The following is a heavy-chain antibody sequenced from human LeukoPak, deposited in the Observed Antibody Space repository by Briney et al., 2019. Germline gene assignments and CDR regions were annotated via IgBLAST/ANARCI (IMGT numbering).Heavy chain of an antibody. CDR2: IYPGDSDT. CDR1: GYSFTSYW. J-gene: IGHJ4*02. CDR3: ARGRNYYDSSGYYYVPHLDY. D-gene: IGHD3-22*01. Sequence: GESLKISCKGSGYSFTSYWIGWVRQMPGKGLEWMGNIYPGDSDTRYSPSFQGQVTISADKSISTAYLQWSSLKASDTAMYYCARGRNYYDSSGYYYVPHLDYWGQGTLVTVSS. V-gene: IGHV5-51*01.